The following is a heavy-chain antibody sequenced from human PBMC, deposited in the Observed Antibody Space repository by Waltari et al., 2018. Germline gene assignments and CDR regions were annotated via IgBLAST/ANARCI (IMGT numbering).Heavy chain of an antibody. V-gene: IGHV3-7*01. CDR3: ARDQYYYGSGSRYYY. CDR1: GFTFSSYW. D-gene: IGHD3-10*01. Sequence: EVQLVESGGGLVQPGGSLRLSCAASGFTFSSYWIIWVRQAPGKGLEWVANIKQDGIEKYYVASVKGRFTISRDNAKNSLYLQMNSLRAEDTAVYYCARDQYYYGSGSRYYY. CDR2: IKQDGIEK. J-gene: IGHJ6*01.